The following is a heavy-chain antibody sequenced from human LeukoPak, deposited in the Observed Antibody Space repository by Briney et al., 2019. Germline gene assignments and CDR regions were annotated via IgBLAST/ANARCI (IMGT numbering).Heavy chain of an antibody. V-gene: IGHV4-38-2*01. CDR2: IYHSGST. D-gene: IGHD1-26*01. CDR3: ARHRSGSPVSAFDI. CDR1: GYSISSGYY. J-gene: IGHJ3*02. Sequence: SETLSLTCAVSGYSISSGYYWGWIRQPPGKGLEWIGSIYHSGSTYYNPSLKSRVTISVDTSKNQFSLKLSSVTAADTAGYYCARHRSGSPVSAFDIWGQGTMVTVSS.